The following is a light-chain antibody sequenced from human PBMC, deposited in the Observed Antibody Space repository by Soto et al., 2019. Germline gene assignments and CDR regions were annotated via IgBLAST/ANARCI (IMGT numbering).Light chain of an antibody. CDR1: QNVRDSF. CDR2: AAT. CDR3: QQYGSSPYT. V-gene: IGKV3-20*01. Sequence: EIVLTQSPDTLSLSPGERAALSCRASQNVRDSFLAWYQQKPGQSTRLLIYAATILATGVPERFSGSGSETDFTLTIYRLEPEDFAVYYCQQYGSSPYTFGQGTKLEIK. J-gene: IGKJ2*01.